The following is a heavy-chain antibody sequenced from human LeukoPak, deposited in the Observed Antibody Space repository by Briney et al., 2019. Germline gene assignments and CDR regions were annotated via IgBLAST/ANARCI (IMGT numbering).Heavy chain of an antibody. CDR3: AREEHDILTGNYLYDY. CDR1: GGSISSGGYS. J-gene: IGHJ4*02. V-gene: IGHV4-30-2*01. CDR2: IYHSGST. Sequence: PSETLSLTCAVSGGSISSGGYSWSWIRQPPGKGLEWIGYIYHSGSTYYNPSLKSRVTISVDRSKNQFSLKLSSVTAADTAVYYCAREEHDILTGNYLYDYWGQGTLVTVSS. D-gene: IGHD3-9*01.